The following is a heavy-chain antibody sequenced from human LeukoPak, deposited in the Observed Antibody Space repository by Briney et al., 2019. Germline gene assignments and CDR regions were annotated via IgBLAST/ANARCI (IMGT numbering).Heavy chain of an antibody. CDR2: NYYSGST. V-gene: IGHV4-59*01. J-gene: IGHJ4*02. Sequence: SETLSLTCTVSGGSISSYYWRWIRQPPGKGLEWIAYNYYSGSTNYNPSLKSRVAISVDTSKNQLSLKLSSVTAADTAVYYCARGRLSYLAVYYFDYWGQGTLVTVSS. CDR3: ARGRLSYLAVYYFDY. D-gene: IGHD1-26*01. CDR1: GGSISSYY.